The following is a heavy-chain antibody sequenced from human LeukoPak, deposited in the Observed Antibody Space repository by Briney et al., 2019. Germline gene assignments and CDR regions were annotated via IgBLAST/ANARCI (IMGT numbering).Heavy chain of an antibody. V-gene: IGHV4-59*08. J-gene: IGHJ5*02. CDR3: ARHSSSSLNSWFDP. CDR1: GGSISSYY. Sequence: SETLSLTCTVSGGSISSYYWSWVRHPPGKGLEWIGYIYSSGSTNYNTSLKSRVNISVDTSKHQSSLKLSSGTAADTAMYYCARHSSSSLNSWFDPWGQGTLVTVSS. D-gene: IGHD6-6*01. CDR2: IYSSGST.